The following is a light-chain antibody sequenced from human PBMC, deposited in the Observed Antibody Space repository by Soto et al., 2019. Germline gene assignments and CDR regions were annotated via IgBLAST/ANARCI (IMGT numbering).Light chain of an antibody. CDR3: SSYRSSSKRV. V-gene: IGLV2-14*03. Sequence: QSALTQPASVSGSPGQSLTISCTGNSSDVGGYNYVSWYQQHPGKAPKLMIYDVSNRPSGVSNRFSGSKSGNTASLTISGLQAEDEADYYCSSYRSSSKRVFGTGTKLTVL. CDR1: SSDVGGYNY. J-gene: IGLJ1*01. CDR2: DVS.